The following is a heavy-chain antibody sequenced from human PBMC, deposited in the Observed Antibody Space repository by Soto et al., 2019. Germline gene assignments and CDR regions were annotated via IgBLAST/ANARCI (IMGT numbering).Heavy chain of an antibody. CDR3: AKDEHGYSGSSHLFDY. J-gene: IGHJ4*02. D-gene: IGHD1-26*01. CDR2: ISGSGGST. V-gene: IGHV3-23*01. Sequence: EVQLLESGGGLVQPGGSLRLSCAASGFTFSSYAMSWVRQAPGKGLEWVSAISGSGGSTYYADSVKGRFTISRDNSKNTLYLQMNSLRAEDTAVYYCAKDEHGYSGSSHLFDYRGQGTLVTVSS. CDR1: GFTFSSYA.